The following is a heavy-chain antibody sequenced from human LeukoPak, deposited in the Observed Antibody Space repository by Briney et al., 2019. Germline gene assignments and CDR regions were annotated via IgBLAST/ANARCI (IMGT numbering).Heavy chain of an antibody. V-gene: IGHV1-24*01. J-gene: IGHJ3*02. Sequence: ASVKVSCKVSGYTLTELSMHWVRQAPGKGLEWMGGFDPEDGETIYAQKFQGRVTMTEDTSTDTAYMELSSLRSEDTAVYYCATSSLVRYCSSTSCADAFDIWGQGTMVTVSS. CDR1: GYTLTELS. CDR2: FDPEDGET. D-gene: IGHD2-2*01. CDR3: ATSSLVRYCSSTSCADAFDI.